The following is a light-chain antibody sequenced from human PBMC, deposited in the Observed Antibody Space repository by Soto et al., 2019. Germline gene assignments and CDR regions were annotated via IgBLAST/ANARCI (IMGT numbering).Light chain of an antibody. V-gene: IGKV1-5*03. CDR1: QTISSW. Sequence: DIQMTQSPSTLSGSVGDRVTITCRASQTISSWLAWYQQKPGKAPKLLIYKASTLKSGVPSRFSGSGSGTEFTLTISSLQPDDFAVYYCQQYVTSPYTFGQGTKLEIK. CDR3: QQYVTSPYT. J-gene: IGKJ2*01. CDR2: KAS.